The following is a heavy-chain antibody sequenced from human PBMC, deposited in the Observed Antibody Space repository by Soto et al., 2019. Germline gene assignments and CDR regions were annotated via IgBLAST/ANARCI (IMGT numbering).Heavy chain of an antibody. J-gene: IGHJ5*02. Sequence: ASVKVSCKASGYTFTSYDINWVRQATGQGLEYLGWMNPNSGNTGYVQKFQGRVTMTRDTSISTAYMERRSLRSEDSAVYFCARGIEDGPYSTWFATWGQGPLVTVSS. CDR1: GYTFTSYD. CDR3: ARGIEDGPYSTWFAT. CDR2: MNPNSGNT. D-gene: IGHD2-15*01. V-gene: IGHV1-8*01.